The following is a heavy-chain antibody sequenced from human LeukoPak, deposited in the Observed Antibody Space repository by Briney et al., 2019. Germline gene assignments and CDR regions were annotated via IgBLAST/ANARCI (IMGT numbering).Heavy chain of an antibody. CDR2: IKQDGSEK. J-gene: IGHJ6*03. Sequence: GGSLRLTCAASGFTFSSYWMSWVRQAPGKGLEWVANIKQDGSEKYYVDSVKGRFTISRDNAKNSLYLQMNSLRAEDTAVYYCARDYSNYLKSPYYYYYYMDVWGKGTTVTVSS. V-gene: IGHV3-7*01. CDR1: GFTFSSYW. CDR3: ARDYSNYLKSPYYYYYYMDV. D-gene: IGHD4-11*01.